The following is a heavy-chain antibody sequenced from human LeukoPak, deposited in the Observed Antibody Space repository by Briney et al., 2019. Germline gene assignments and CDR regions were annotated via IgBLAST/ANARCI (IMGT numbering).Heavy chain of an antibody. J-gene: IGHJ4*02. Sequence: GGSLRLSCAASGFTLSSYWMSWVRQAPGKGLEGVANIKYDGSEKDYVDSVKGRFTISRDNAKNSLYLQMNSLRAEDTAVYYCARDIAAPGLFFDYWGQGTLVTVSS. CDR3: ARDIAAPGLFFDY. V-gene: IGHV3-7*01. D-gene: IGHD6-13*01. CDR1: GFTLSSYW. CDR2: IKYDGSEK.